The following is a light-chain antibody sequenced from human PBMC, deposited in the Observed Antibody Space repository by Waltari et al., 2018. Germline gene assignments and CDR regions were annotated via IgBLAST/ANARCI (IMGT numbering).Light chain of an antibody. CDR2: DVS. V-gene: IGLV2-14*01. CDR3: NSYTGSSSWV. J-gene: IGLJ3*02. Sequence: QSALTQPASVSGSPGQSITISCYGTSSDVGFSNSVSWYQQHPGKAPKLMIYDVSQRPSGVSDRFSGSKSGNTASLTISGLQAEDEADYYCNSYTGSSSWVFGGGTKVTV. CDR1: SSDVGFSNS.